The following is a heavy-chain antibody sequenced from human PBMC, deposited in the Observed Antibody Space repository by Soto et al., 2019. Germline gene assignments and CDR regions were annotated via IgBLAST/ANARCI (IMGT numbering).Heavy chain of an antibody. J-gene: IGHJ5*02. CDR3: ATVATHSYNWVDP. CDR1: GFTFSTYW. D-gene: IGHD3-3*02. CDR2: INADGTTT. V-gene: IGHV3-74*01. Sequence: EVHLVESGGGLVQPGGSLRLSCAASGFTFSTYWMHWVRQAPGKGLVWVSRINADGTTTTYADSVKGRFTISRDNAKNTLYLQMNSLRAEGTAVYFCATVATHSYNWVDPWGQGTLVTISS.